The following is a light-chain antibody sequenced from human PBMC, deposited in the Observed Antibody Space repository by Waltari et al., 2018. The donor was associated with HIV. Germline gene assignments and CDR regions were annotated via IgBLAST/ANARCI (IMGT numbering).Light chain of an antibody. CDR2: EDS. CDR3: QVWQSINDQPTVV. J-gene: IGLJ2*01. Sequence: SYELTQPPSVSVSPGQTARITCSGDALPNKYAYWYQQKSGQAPVLVIYEDSKRPSGIPERFSGSNSGNTATLTISRVEAGDEADYYCQVWQSINDQPTVVFGGGTKLTVL. CDR1: ALPNKY. V-gene: IGLV3-10*01.